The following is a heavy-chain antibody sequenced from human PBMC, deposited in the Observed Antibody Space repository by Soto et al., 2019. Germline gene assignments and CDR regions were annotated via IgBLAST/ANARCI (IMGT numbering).Heavy chain of an antibody. CDR3: AREPNSSGPPHFDY. CDR2: INSDGSST. J-gene: IGHJ4*02. CDR1: GFTFSSYW. Sequence: PGGSLRLSCAASGFTFSSYWMHWVRQAPGKGLVWVSRINSDGSSTSYADSVKGRFTISRDNAKNTLYLQMNSLRAEDTAVYDCAREPNSSGPPHFDYWGQGTLVTVSS. V-gene: IGHV3-74*01. D-gene: IGHD3-22*01.